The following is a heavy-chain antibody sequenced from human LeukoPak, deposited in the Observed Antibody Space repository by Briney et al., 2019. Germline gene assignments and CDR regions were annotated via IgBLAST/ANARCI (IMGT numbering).Heavy chain of an antibody. CDR1: GFSLSTRGVG. J-gene: IGHJ4*02. CDR2: IYWDDDK. D-gene: IGHD2-2*01. Sequence: SVPTLVKPTQALTLTCTFSGFSLSTRGVGMGWIRQPPGKALEWLALIYWDDDKRYSPSLKSRLTITKDTSKNQVVLTMTNLDPVDTATYYCAHTSFYCSSTSCCMHFDYWGQGTLVTVSS. V-gene: IGHV2-5*02. CDR3: AHTSFYCSSTSCCMHFDY.